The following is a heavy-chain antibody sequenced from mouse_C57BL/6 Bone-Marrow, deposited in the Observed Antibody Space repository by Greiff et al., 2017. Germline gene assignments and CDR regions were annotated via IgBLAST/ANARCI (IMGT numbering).Heavy chain of an antibody. Sequence: EVQLVESGGDLVKPGGSLKLSCAASGFTFSSYGMSWVRQTPDKRLEWVATISSGGSYTYYPDSVKGRFTISRDNAKNTLYLQMSSLNSEDTAMYYCASRMDYWGQGTSVTVSS. J-gene: IGHJ4*01. CDR1: GFTFSSYG. CDR2: ISSGGSYT. V-gene: IGHV5-6*01. CDR3: ASRMDY.